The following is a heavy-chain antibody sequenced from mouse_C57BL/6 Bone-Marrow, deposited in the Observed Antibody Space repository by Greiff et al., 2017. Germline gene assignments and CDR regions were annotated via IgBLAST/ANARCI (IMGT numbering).Heavy chain of an antibody. V-gene: IGHV6-3*01. J-gene: IGHJ4*01. Sequence: EVKLVESGGGLVQPGGSMKLSCVASGFTFSNYWMNWVRQSPEKGLEWVAQIRLKSDNYATHYAESVKGRFTISRDDSKSSVYLQMNNLRAEDTGIYYCPIREYYAMDYWGQGTSVTVSS. CDR3: PIREYYAMDY. CDR1: GFTFSNYW. CDR2: IRLKSDNYAT. D-gene: IGHD1-2*01.